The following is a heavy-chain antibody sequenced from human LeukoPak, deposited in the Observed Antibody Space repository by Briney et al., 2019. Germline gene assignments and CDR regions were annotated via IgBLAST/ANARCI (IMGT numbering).Heavy chain of an antibody. CDR2: ISGATGTT. CDR1: GFTLSNYG. Sequence: GGSLRLSCTASGFTLSNYGMTWVRQAPGKGLEWVSSISGATGTTYYADSVMGRFTISRDNSKNTLYLQMNSLRVEDTAIYNCAKDQQSISYSPWGQGTLVTVSS. CDR3: AKDQQSISYSP. J-gene: IGHJ5*02. V-gene: IGHV3-23*01. D-gene: IGHD4-11*01.